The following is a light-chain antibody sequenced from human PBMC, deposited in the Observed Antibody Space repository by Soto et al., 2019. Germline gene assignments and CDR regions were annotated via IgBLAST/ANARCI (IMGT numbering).Light chain of an antibody. CDR2: DAS. CDR3: QQYDSHPPFT. Sequence: DIQMTQSPSSLSASVGDRVTITCQASQDISTYLNWYQQKPGQAPKLLIYDASNLETGVPSRFSGSGSGTDCTFTIVSLHAEDITTYYCQQYDSHPPFTFVPGTKVDIK. J-gene: IGKJ3*01. CDR1: QDISTY. V-gene: IGKV1-33*01.